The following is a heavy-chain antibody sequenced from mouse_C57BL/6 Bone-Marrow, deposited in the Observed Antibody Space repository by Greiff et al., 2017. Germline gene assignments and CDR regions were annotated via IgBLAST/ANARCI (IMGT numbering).Heavy chain of an antibody. J-gene: IGHJ3*01. CDR1: GFTFSDYG. V-gene: IGHV5-17*01. CDR2: ISSGSSTI. CDR3: AIWLRRSWLAY. D-gene: IGHD2-2*01. Sequence: EVKLVESGGGLVKPGGSLKLSCAASGFTFSDYGMHWVRQAPEKGLEWVAYISSGSSTIYYADTVKGRFTISRDNAKNTLFLQMTSLRSEDTAMYYCAIWLRRSWLAYWGQGTLVTVSA.